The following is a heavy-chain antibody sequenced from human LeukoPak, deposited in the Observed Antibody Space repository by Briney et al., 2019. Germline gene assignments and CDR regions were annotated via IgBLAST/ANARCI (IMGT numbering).Heavy chain of an antibody. CDR3: ARYGDYDWYFDY. V-gene: IGHV4-39*01. D-gene: IGHD4-17*01. CDR2: IYYSGST. Sequence: SGTLSLTCTVSGGSISSSSYYWGWSRQPPGKGLEWIGSIYYSGSTYYNPSLKSRVTISVDTSKNQFSLKLSSVTAADTAVYYCARYGDYDWYFDYWGQGTLVTVSS. CDR1: GGSISSSSYY. J-gene: IGHJ4*02.